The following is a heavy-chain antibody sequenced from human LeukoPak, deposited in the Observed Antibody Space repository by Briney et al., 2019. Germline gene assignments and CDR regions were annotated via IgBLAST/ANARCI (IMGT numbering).Heavy chain of an antibody. Sequence: GGSLRLSCAASGFTFSSYSMNWVRQAPGKGLEWVSSVSSSSSYIYYADSVKGRFTISRDNAKSSLYLQMNSLRAEDTAVYYCARDSKGFSGYYDYWGQGTLVTVSS. CDR1: GFTFSSYS. J-gene: IGHJ4*02. D-gene: IGHD3-22*01. V-gene: IGHV3-21*01. CDR2: VSSSSSYI. CDR3: ARDSKGFSGYYDY.